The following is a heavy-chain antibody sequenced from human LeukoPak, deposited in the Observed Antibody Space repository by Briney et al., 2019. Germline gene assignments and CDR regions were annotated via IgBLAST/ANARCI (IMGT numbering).Heavy chain of an antibody. D-gene: IGHD2-2*01. CDR3: ARSLGFCSSSNCQEDLQH. Sequence: PGGSLRLSCAASGFTVSSNYMSWDRQAPGKGLEWVSVIYRSGSTYYADSVKGRFTISRDNSNNTLYLQMNSLRAEDTAVYYCARSLGFCSSSNCQEDLQHWGQGTPVTVSS. CDR2: IYRSGST. CDR1: GFTVSSNY. J-gene: IGHJ1*01. V-gene: IGHV3-53*01.